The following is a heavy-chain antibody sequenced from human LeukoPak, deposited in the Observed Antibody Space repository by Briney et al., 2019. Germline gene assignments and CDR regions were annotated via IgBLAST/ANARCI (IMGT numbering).Heavy chain of an antibody. Sequence: GGSLRLSCAASGFTFDDYAMHWVRQAPGKGLEWVSAISGSGGSTYYADSVKGRFTISRDNSKNTLYLQMNSLRAEDTAVYYCAGVGYCSSTSCYTEGAFDYWGQGTLVTVSS. V-gene: IGHV3-23*01. D-gene: IGHD2-2*02. CDR1: GFTFDDYA. CDR2: ISGSGGST. CDR3: AGVGYCSSTSCYTEGAFDY. J-gene: IGHJ4*02.